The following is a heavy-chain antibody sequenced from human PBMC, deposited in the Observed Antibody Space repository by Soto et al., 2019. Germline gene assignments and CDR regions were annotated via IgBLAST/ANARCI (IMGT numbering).Heavy chain of an antibody. CDR1: GGSISSTDYY. D-gene: IGHD4-4*01. V-gene: IGHV4-30-4*01. CDR3: ARDRRMTTVLLGGYYYYAMDV. CDR2: IYYSGTT. Sequence: SETLSLTCTVSGGSISSTDYYWSWIRQPPGKGLECLGSIYYSGTTYSNPSLKSRLTMSVDTSKNQFSLRLSSVTAADTAIYFCARDRRMTTVLLGGYYYYAMDVWRHGTTVTVSS. J-gene: IGHJ6*02.